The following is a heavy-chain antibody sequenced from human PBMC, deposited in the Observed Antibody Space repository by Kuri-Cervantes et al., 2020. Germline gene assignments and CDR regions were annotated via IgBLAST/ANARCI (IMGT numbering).Heavy chain of an antibody. V-gene: IGHV1-18*01. J-gene: IGHJ6*02. CDR3: ARDRDGLLSRYYYYGMDV. CDR1: GGTFSSYA. CDR2: ISAYNGNT. D-gene: IGHD3-9*01. Sequence: ASVKVSCKASGGTFSSYAISWVRQAPGQGLEWMGWISAYNGNTNYAQKPQGRVTMTTDTSTSTAYMELRSLRSDDTAVYYCARDRDGLLSRYYYYGMDVWGQGTTVTVSS.